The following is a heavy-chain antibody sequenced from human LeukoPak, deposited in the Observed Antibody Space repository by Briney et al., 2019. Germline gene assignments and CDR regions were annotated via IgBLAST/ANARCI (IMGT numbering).Heavy chain of an antibody. D-gene: IGHD6-13*01. V-gene: IGHV4-34*01. CDR3: ARVEEYSSSLFDY. CDR1: GGSFSGYY. Sequence: SETLSLTCAVYGGSFSGYYWSWIRQPPGKGLEWIGEINHSGSTNYNPSLKSRVTISVDTSKNQFSLKLSSVTAADTAVYYCARVEEYSSSLFDYRGQGTLVTVSS. J-gene: IGHJ4*02. CDR2: INHSGST.